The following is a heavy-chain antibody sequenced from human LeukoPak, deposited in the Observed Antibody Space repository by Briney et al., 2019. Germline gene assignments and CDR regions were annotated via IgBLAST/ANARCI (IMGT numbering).Heavy chain of an antibody. J-gene: IGHJ6*03. V-gene: IGHV3-21*01. CDR3: ARDPYSGNYGTYYYYYMDV. D-gene: IGHD1-26*01. Sequence: GRSLRLSCAASGFTFSSYSMNWVRQAPGKAMEWVSSITSSGTYTFYADSVKGRFTISRDNAKNSLYLQMDSLGPEDTAVYYCARDPYSGNYGTYYYYYMDVWGKGTTVTISS. CDR1: GFTFSSYS. CDR2: ITSSGTYT.